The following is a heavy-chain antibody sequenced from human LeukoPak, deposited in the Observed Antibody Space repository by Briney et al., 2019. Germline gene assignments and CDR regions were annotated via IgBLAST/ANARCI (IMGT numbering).Heavy chain of an antibody. V-gene: IGHV3-7*03. CDR1: GFTFSSYW. J-gene: IGHJ6*04. D-gene: IGHD3-10*01. CDR3: ARDGRGFGELLWYYYYGMDV. Sequence: GGSLRLSCAASGFTFSSYWMSWVRQAPGKGLEWVANIKQDGSEKYYVDSVKGRFTISRDNAKNSLHLQMNSLRAEDTAVYYCARDGRGFGELLWYYYYGMDVWGKGTTVTVSS. CDR2: IKQDGSEK.